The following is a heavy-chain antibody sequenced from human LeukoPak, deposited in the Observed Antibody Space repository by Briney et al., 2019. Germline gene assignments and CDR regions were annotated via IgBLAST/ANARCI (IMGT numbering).Heavy chain of an antibody. D-gene: IGHD6-19*01. CDR1: GGSFSGYY. J-gene: IGHJ4*02. Sequence: SETLSLTCAVYGGSFSGYYWSWIRRPPGKGLEWIGEINHSGSTNYNPSLKSRVTISVDTSKNQFSLKLSSVTAADTAVYYCAREPIYSSGWYVGYYFDYWGQGTLVTVSS. CDR2: INHSGST. CDR3: AREPIYSSGWYVGYYFDY. V-gene: IGHV4-34*01.